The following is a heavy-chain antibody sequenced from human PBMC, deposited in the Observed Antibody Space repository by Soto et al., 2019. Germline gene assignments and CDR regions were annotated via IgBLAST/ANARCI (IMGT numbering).Heavy chain of an antibody. CDR3: AGVDYGDRDDFDI. V-gene: IGHV1-2*02. J-gene: IGHJ3*02. CDR1: GYTFTGYY. Sequence: ASVKVSCKASGYTFTGYYMHWVRQAPGQGLEWMGWINPNSGGTNYAQKFQGRVTMTRDTSISTAYMELSRLRSDDTAVYYCAGVDYGDRDDFDIWGQGTVVTVSS. D-gene: IGHD4-17*01. CDR2: INPNSGGT.